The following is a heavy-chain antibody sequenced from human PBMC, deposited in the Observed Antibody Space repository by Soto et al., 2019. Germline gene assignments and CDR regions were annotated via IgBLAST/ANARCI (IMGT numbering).Heavy chain of an antibody. D-gene: IGHD4-4*01. Sequence: GGSLRLSCAASGFTFDDYAMHWVRQAPGKGLEWVSGISWNSGSIGYADSVKGRFTISRDNAKNSLYLQMNSLRAEDTALYYCAKDEAITVWGSRNYNAFDIWGQGTMVTVSS. CDR3: AKDEAITVWGSRNYNAFDI. CDR2: ISWNSGSI. J-gene: IGHJ3*02. V-gene: IGHV3-9*01. CDR1: GFTFDDYA.